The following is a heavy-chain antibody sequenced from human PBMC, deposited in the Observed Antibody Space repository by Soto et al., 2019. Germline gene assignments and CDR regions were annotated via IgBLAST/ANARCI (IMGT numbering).Heavy chain of an antibody. CDR1: GFTFSSYA. Sequence: GGSLRLSCAASGFTFSSYAMSWVRQAPGKGLEWVSAISGSGGSTYYADSVKGRFTISRDNSKNTLYLQMNSLRAEDTAVYYCAKDPLKSSLYSSSRISPDDAFDIWGQGTMVTVSS. V-gene: IGHV3-23*01. J-gene: IGHJ3*02. CDR2: ISGSGGST. CDR3: AKDPLKSSLYSSSRISPDDAFDI. D-gene: IGHD6-13*01.